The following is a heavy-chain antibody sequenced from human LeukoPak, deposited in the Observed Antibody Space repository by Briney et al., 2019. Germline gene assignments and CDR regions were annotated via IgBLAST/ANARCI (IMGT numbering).Heavy chain of an antibody. CDR1: GGSICGFN. CDR3: GSDYYDILPGYYPFDY. CDR2: IYTSVGT. J-gene: IGHJ4*02. D-gene: IGHD3-9*01. V-gene: IGHV4-4*07. Sequence: TSETLSLTPTVSGGSICGFNWGWIPQRPGHGLEWSVSIYTSVGTNYKPSLKRGVTISEYTSNKPFSLKRSSVSAAATALYYGGSDYYDILPGYYPFDYWGQGTLVTVSS.